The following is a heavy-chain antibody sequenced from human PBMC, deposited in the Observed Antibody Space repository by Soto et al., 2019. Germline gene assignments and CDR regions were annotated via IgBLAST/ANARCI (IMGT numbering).Heavy chain of an antibody. CDR3: ARPAVAGLFDY. D-gene: IGHD6-19*01. J-gene: IGHJ4*02. V-gene: IGHV3-48*02. Sequence: EVQLVESGGGLVQPGGSLRLSCAASGFTFSSYSMNWVRQAPGKGLEWISYISYSSSTIYYADSVKGRFTISRDNAKISLYLKMNSLRDEDTAVYYCARPAVAGLFDYWGQGTLVTVSS. CDR2: ISYSSSTI. CDR1: GFTFSSYS.